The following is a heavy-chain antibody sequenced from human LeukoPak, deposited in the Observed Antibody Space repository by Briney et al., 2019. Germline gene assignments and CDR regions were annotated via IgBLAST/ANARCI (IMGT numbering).Heavy chain of an antibody. V-gene: IGHV1-69*01. J-gene: IGHJ5*02. D-gene: IGHD5-12*01. CDR1: GGTFSSYA. CDR3: ASGGGYSGYDWFDH. Sequence: SVKVSCKASGGTFSSYAISWVRQAPGQGLEWMGGIIPIFDTANYAQKFQGRVTITADESTSTAYMELSSLRSEDTAVYYCASGGGYSGYDWFDHWGQGTLVTVSS. CDR2: IIPIFDTA.